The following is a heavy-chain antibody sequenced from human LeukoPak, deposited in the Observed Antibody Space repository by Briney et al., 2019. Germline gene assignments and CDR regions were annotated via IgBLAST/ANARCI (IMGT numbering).Heavy chain of an antibody. J-gene: IGHJ4*02. D-gene: IGHD3-22*01. CDR2: INQDGSEK. CDR1: EFIFSKYW. Sequence: GGSLRLSCEASEFIFSKYWMSWVRQAPGKGLEWVARINQDGSEKYSVDSVKGRFTISRDNAKNSLYLQMNTLRAEDTAVYYCARSRYGSGYCSSDYWGQGTLVTVSS. V-gene: IGHV3-7*05. CDR3: ARSRYGSGYCSSDY.